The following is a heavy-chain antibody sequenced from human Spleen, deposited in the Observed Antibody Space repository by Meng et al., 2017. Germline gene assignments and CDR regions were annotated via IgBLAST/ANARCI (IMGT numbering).Heavy chain of an antibody. CDR1: GYTFTSYD. J-gene: IGHJ4*02. V-gene: IGHV1-8*01. D-gene: IGHD3-10*01. CDR2: MNPNSGNT. Sequence: ASVKVSCKASGYTFTSYDINWVRQATGQGLEWMGWMNPNSGNTGYAQKFQGRVTMTRNTSISTAYTELSSLRSEDTAVYYCARGSTMIRGLIKFDYWGQGSLVTVSS. CDR3: ARGSTMIRGLIKFDY.